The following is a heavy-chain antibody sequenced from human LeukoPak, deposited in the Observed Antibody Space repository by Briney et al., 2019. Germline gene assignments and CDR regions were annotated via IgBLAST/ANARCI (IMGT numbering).Heavy chain of an antibody. V-gene: IGHV3-66*01. CDR1: GFTVSRKY. J-gene: IGHJ6*04. CDR2: IYSDGAT. CDR3: ARTQLWFRPGYMDV. Sequence: GGSLRLSCAASGFTVSRKYMSWVRQAPGKGLEWVSVIYSDGATYYTDSVKGRFTISRDNYKNTLNLQMISLRAEDTAVYYCARTQLWFRPGYMDVWGKGTTVTVST. D-gene: IGHD5-18*01.